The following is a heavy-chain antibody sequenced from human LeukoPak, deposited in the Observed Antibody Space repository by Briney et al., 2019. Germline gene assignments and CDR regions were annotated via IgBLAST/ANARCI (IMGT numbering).Heavy chain of an antibody. CDR2: INPNSGGT. J-gene: IGHJ4*02. Sequence: ASVKVSCKASGYTFTDYYLHWVRQAPGQGLEWMGWINPNSGGTNYTQKFQGRVTLTTDTSTSTAYMELSSLRSDDTAVYYCAREAAGDLDYWGQGTLVTVSS. CDR3: AREAAGDLDY. D-gene: IGHD4-17*01. V-gene: IGHV1-2*02. CDR1: GYTFTDYY.